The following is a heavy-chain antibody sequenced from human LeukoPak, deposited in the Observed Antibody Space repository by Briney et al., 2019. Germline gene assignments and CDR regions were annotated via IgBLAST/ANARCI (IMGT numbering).Heavy chain of an antibody. CDR2: IYISGST. V-gene: IGHV4-4*07. Sequence: PETLSLTCTVSDGSISDYYWTWIWQPAGKGLEWIGGIYISGSTKYNPSLKSRVAMSIDTSKKQFSLKLNSVTAADTAVYYCARARDGMDVWGQGTTVSVSS. CDR3: ARARDGMDV. J-gene: IGHJ6*01. CDR1: DGSISDYY.